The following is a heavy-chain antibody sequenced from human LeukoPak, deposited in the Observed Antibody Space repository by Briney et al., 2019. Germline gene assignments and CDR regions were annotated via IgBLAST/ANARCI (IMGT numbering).Heavy chain of an antibody. CDR1: GFTFSSYW. J-gene: IGHJ5*02. Sequence: GGSLRLSCAASGFTFSSYWMHWVRQAPGKGLVWVSRINSDGSSTSYADSVKGRFTISRDNAKNTLYLQMNGLRAEDTAVYYCARGSWGYAYEGDWFDPWGQGTLVTVSS. V-gene: IGHV3-74*01. CDR3: ARGSWGYAYEGDWFDP. D-gene: IGHD3-16*01. CDR2: INSDGSST.